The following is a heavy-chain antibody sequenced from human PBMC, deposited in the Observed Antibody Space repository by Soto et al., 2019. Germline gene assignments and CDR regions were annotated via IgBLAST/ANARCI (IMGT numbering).Heavy chain of an antibody. J-gene: IGHJ6*02. CDR2: IYHSGST. Sequence: SETLSLTCAVSGGSISRGGYSWSWIRQPPGKGLEWIGYIYHSGSTYYNPSLKSRVTISVDRSKNQFSLKLSSVTAADTAVYYCARGIGSGSFMFEYYYYGMDVWGQGTTVTXSS. CDR3: ARGIGSGSFMFEYYYYGMDV. V-gene: IGHV4-30-2*01. CDR1: GGSISRGGYS. D-gene: IGHD3-10*01.